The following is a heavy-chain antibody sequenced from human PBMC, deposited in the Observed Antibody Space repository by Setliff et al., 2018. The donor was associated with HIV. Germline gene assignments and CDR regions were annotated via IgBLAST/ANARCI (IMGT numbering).Heavy chain of an antibody. CDR2: TRNKVNSYTT. V-gene: IGHV3-72*01. CDR3: AKPTTVVTSHYFDS. Sequence: GSLRLSCAASGFTFSHAWMSWVRQTPGKGLEWVGRTRNKVNSYTTEYAASVKGRFTISRDNSKNTLYLQMNSLTTEDTAVYYCAKPTTVVTSHYFDSWGQGTQVTVSS. J-gene: IGHJ4*02. D-gene: IGHD4-17*01. CDR1: GFTFSHAW.